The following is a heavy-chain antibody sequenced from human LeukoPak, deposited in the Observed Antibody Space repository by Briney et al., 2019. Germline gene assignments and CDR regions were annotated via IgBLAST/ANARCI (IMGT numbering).Heavy chain of an antibody. D-gene: IGHD6-13*01. J-gene: IGHJ4*02. V-gene: IGHV4-39*01. CDR3: ARCHSSSWYGDYFDY. Sequence: IPSETLSLTCTVSGGSISSSSYYWGWIRQPPGKGLEWIGSIYYSGSTYYNPSFKSRVTISVDTSKNQFSLKLSSVTAADTAVYYCARCHSSSWYGDYFDYWGQGTLVTVSS. CDR2: IYYSGST. CDR1: GGSISSSSYY.